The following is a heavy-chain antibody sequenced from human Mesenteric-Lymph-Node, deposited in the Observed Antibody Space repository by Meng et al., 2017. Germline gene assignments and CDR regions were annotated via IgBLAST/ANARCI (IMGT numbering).Heavy chain of an antibody. CDR2: IYHSGTT. J-gene: IGHJ4*02. D-gene: IGHD6-19*01. Sequence: QVQLQGSGPGLVKPSQTLSLTCTVSGDSIRSGEYFWSWVRQPPGKGLEWIGEIYHSGTTNYNPALESRITMSLDKSKNQFSLRLSSVTAADTAMYYCASLTQWLAPFWGQGTLVTVSS. CDR1: GDSIRSGEYF. V-gene: IGHV4-30-4*01. CDR3: ASLTQWLAPF.